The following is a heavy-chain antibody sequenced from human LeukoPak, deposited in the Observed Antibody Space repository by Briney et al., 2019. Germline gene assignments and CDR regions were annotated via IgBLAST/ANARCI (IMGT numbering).Heavy chain of an antibody. V-gene: IGHV4-61*02. J-gene: IGHJ4*02. CDR3: AREGYDTSGPSLKRNDQ. CDR2: FYTSGNT. D-gene: IGHD3-22*01. Sequence: TPSETLSLTCTVSGGSISSGNYYWSWIRQPAGKGLEWIVRFYTSGNTNYNPSLKSRVTISVDTSKNQFSLKLSSVTAADTAVYYCAREGYDTSGPSLKRNDQWGQGTLVTVSS. CDR1: GGSISSGNYY.